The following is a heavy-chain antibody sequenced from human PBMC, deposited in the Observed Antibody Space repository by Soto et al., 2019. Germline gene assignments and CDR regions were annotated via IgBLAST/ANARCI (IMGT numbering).Heavy chain of an antibody. CDR2: ISSSSSYI. Sequence: GGSLRLSCAASGFTFSSYSMNWVRQAPGKGLEWVSSISSSSSYIYYADSVKGRLTISRDNAKNSLYLQMNSLRAEDTAVYYCARELRHGSYYDANYYYYGMDVWGQGTTVTVSS. CDR1: GFTFSSYS. CDR3: ARELRHGSYYDANYYYYGMDV. V-gene: IGHV3-21*01. D-gene: IGHD1-26*01. J-gene: IGHJ6*02.